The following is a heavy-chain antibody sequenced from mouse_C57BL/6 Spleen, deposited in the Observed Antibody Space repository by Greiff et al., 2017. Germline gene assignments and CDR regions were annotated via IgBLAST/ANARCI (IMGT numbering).Heavy chain of an antibody. CDR3: ARLGGGFDY. J-gene: IGHJ2*01. V-gene: IGHV5-6*01. Sequence: EVQGVESGGDLVKPGGSLKLSCAASGFTFSSYGMSWVRQTPDKRLEWVATISSGGSYTYYPDSVKGRFTISRDNAKNTLYLQMSSLKSEDTAMYYCARLGGGFDYWGQGTTLTVSS. CDR2: ISSGGSYT. D-gene: IGHD4-1*01. CDR1: GFTFSSYG.